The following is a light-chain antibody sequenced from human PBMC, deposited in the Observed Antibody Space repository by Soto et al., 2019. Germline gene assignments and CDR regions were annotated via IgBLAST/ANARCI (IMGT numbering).Light chain of an antibody. J-gene: IGLJ2*01. CDR1: NSDIGGYNS. V-gene: IGLV2-14*01. Sequence: QSALTQPASVSGSPGQSITISCTGSNSDIGGYNSVSWYQQHPGKAPKLLIFGVTNRPSGVSDRFSGSKSGNTASLTISALQAEDEADYYCTSDTSVTIVVFGGGTKLTVL. CDR3: TSDTSVTIVV. CDR2: GVT.